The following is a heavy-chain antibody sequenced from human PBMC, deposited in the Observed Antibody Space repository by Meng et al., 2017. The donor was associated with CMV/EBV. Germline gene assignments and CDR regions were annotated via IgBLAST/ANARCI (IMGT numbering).Heavy chain of an antibody. CDR3: ARDNTIFGVDARGMDV. Sequence: GSLRLSCTVSGGSISSSSYYWGWIRQPPGKGLEWIGSIYYSGSTYYNPSLKSRVTISVDTSKNQFSLKLSSVTAADTAVYYCARDNTIFGVDARGMDVWGQGTTVTVS. V-gene: IGHV4-39*07. CDR1: GGSISSSSYY. D-gene: IGHD3-3*01. CDR2: IYYSGST. J-gene: IGHJ6*02.